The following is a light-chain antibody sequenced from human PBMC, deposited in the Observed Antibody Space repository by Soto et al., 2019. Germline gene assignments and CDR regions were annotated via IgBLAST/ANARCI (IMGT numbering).Light chain of an antibody. CDR2: GAS. CDR3: QQYGTSPYT. CDR1: QSVSSDY. V-gene: IGKV3-20*01. J-gene: IGKJ2*01. Sequence: EIVLTQSPGTLSLSPGERATLSCRASQSVSSDYLAWYQQNPGQAPRLLLYGASNRATGIPDRFSGSGSGTDFTLTISRLEPEDFAVYSCQQYGTSPYTFGQGTKLEIK.